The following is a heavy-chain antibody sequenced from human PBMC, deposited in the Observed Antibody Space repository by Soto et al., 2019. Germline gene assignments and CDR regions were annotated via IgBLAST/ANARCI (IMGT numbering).Heavy chain of an antibody. CDR3: ARDRGSGPKKGFSNWFDP. CDR2: ISAYNGNT. V-gene: IGHV1-18*04. J-gene: IGHJ5*02. CDR1: GYIFTSYG. Sequence: QVQLVQSGAEVKKPGASVKVSCKASGYIFTSYGISWVRQAPGQGLEWMGWISAYNGNTNYAQKLQGRVTMTTDTSTSTAYMELRSLRSDDTAVYYCARDRGSGPKKGFSNWFDPWGQGTLVTVSS. D-gene: IGHD6-19*01.